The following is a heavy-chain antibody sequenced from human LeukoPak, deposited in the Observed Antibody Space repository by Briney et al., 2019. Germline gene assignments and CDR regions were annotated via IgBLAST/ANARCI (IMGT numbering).Heavy chain of an antibody. Sequence: ASVNVSCKVYGGTFSSYAISWERQAPGQGLEWMGGTIPIFGTANYAQKFEGRVTSTTDESTITADEELSSLRSEDTVVYYCARGDYGGNSYYYMDVWGKGTTVTVSS. D-gene: IGHD4-23*01. J-gene: IGHJ6*03. CDR3: ARGDYGGNSYYYMDV. CDR2: TIPIFGTA. CDR1: GGTFSSYA. V-gene: IGHV1-69*05.